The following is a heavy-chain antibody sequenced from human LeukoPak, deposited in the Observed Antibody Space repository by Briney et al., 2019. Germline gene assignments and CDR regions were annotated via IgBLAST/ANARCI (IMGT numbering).Heavy chain of an antibody. CDR2: INPVGGST. CDR1: GYTFTTYY. Sequence: ASVKVSCKASGYTFTTYYIHWVRQAPGQGLEWMGIINPVGGSTTYAHRFQGRLTMTRDTSTSTVYMELSSLRSEDTAVYYCARVNDFWCGYFDSWGQGTLVTVSS. CDR3: ARVNDFWCGYFDS. V-gene: IGHV1-46*01. D-gene: IGHD3-3*01. J-gene: IGHJ4*02.